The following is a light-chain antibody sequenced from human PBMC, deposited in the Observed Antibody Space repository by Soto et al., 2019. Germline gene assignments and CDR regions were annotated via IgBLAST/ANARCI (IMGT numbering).Light chain of an antibody. V-gene: IGKV3-15*01. CDR2: GAF. CDR3: QQYNDWPLT. CDR1: QSVSSN. J-gene: IGKJ1*01. Sequence: MVMTQSPVTLSVSPGERATLSCRASQSVSSNLAWYQQKPGQAPSLLIYGAFTRATGIPARFSGTGSGTEFTLTISSLQSEDFALYYCQQYNDWPLTFGQGTKVDI.